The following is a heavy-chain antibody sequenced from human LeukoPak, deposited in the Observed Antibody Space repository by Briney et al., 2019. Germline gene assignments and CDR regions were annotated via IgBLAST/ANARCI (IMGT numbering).Heavy chain of an antibody. Sequence: GASVKVSCKASGYSFTTYDITWVRQAPGQGLEWMGWISAYNGNTNYAQKVQGRVTMTTDTSTSTAYMELGSLRSDDTAVYYCARVSCSITSCHLETWGQGTLVTVSS. CDR2: ISAYNGNT. CDR3: ARVSCSITSCHLET. J-gene: IGHJ5*02. V-gene: IGHV1-18*01. D-gene: IGHD2-2*01. CDR1: GYSFTTYD.